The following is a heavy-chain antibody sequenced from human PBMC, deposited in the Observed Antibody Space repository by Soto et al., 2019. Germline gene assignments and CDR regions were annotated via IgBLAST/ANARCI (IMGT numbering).Heavy chain of an antibody. J-gene: IGHJ6*03. CDR2: ISAYNGNT. CDR1: GYTFTSYG. Sequence: ASVKVSCKASGYTFTSYGISWVRQAPGQGLEWMGWISAYNGNTNYVQKLQGRVTMTTDTSTSTAYMELRSLRSDDTAVYYCATLSMVRGNYYYYMDVWGKGTTVTVSS. V-gene: IGHV1-18*01. CDR3: ATLSMVRGNYYYYMDV. D-gene: IGHD3-10*01.